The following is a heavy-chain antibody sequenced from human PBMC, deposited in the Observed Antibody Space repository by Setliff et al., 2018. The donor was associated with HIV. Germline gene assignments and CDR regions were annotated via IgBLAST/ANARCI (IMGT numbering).Heavy chain of an antibody. V-gene: IGHV4-34*01. J-gene: IGHJ4*02. D-gene: IGHD1-26*01. Sequence: SETLSLTCAVYGGSFSGYHWNWIRQFPGKGLEWIGEINHTGNTQYNPSLKSRVTMSEETSKNQFSLKLKSVTAADTAIYFCSRGKGGLVGPAEFDYWGPGTLVTVSS. CDR2: INHTGNT. CDR3: SRGKGGLVGPAEFDY. CDR1: GGSFSGYH.